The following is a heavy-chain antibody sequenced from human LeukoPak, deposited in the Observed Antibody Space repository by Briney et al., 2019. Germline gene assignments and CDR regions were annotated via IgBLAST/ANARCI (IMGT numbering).Heavy chain of an antibody. CDR1: GDSISGYY. CDR3: ARDSSSARSFDY. D-gene: IGHD3-10*01. V-gene: IGHV4-4*07. Sequence: SETLPLTCNVSGDSISGYYWTWIRQPAGKGLEWIGRIFTSGSTNYSPSLKSRVTMSIDTSKNQMSLKLSSVTAADTAVYYCARDSSSARSFDYWGQGTLVTVSS. CDR2: IFTSGST. J-gene: IGHJ4*02.